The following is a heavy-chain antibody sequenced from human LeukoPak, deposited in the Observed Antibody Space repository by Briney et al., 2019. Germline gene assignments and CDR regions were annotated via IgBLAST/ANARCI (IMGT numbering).Heavy chain of an antibody. CDR3: ARVGVKGVGWELGY. CDR1: GGSISGYY. Sequence: PSETLSLTCTVSGGSISGYYWSWIRQPPGKGLEYIGYIYYSGSTKNNPSLKSPVTISVDTSKNQFSLKLSSVTAADTAVYYCARVGVKGVGWELGYWGQGTLVTVSA. V-gene: IGHV4-59*01. J-gene: IGHJ4*02. CDR2: IYYSGST. D-gene: IGHD6-19*01.